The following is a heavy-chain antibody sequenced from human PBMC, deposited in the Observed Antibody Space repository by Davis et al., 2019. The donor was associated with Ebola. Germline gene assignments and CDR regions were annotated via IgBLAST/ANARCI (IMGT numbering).Heavy chain of an antibody. V-gene: IGHV1-69*10. Sequence: SVKVSCKSSGCAFRRYAINWVRQAPGQGLEWMGGIIPILGIPNYAQNFQGRVTITADEATNTAYMELRSLRSEDTAVYYCAIRTGDLRGLAYYYMDVWGKGTTVTVFS. D-gene: IGHD7-27*01. CDR3: AIRTGDLRGLAYYYMDV. CDR1: GCAFRRYA. CDR2: IIPILGIP. J-gene: IGHJ6*03.